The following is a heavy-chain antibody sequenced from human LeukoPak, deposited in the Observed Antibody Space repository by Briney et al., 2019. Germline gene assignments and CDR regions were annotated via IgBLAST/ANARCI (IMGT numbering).Heavy chain of an antibody. CDR1: GFTFSDYY. V-gene: IGHV3-11*01. CDR3: ARRYHYDILTGYYRGLGLYFDY. Sequence: GGSLRLSCAASGFTFSDYYMSWIRQAPGKGLEWVSYISSSGSTIYYADSVKGRFTISRDNAKNSLYLQMNSLRAEDTAVYYCARRYHYDILTGYYRGLGLYFDYWGQGTLVTASS. CDR2: ISSSGSTI. J-gene: IGHJ4*02. D-gene: IGHD3-9*01.